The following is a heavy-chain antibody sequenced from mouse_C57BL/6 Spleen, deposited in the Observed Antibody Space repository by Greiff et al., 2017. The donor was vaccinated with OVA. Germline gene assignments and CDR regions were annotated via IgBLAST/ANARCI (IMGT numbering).Heavy chain of an antibody. Sequence: EVQRVESGGGLVQPGGSLKLSCAASGFTFSDYYMYWVRQTPEKRLEWVAYISNGGGSTYYPDTVKGRFTISRDNAKNTLYLQMSRLKSEDTAMYYCARQDGSSLAYWGQGTLVTVSA. D-gene: IGHD1-1*01. J-gene: IGHJ3*01. V-gene: IGHV5-12*01. CDR1: GFTFSDYY. CDR2: ISNGGGST. CDR3: ARQDGSSLAY.